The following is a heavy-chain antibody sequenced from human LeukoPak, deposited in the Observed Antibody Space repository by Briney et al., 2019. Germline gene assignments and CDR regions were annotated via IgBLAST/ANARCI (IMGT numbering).Heavy chain of an antibody. J-gene: IGHJ6*03. V-gene: IGHV1-8*01. D-gene: IGHD2-21*01. CDR3: ARGLSVDYYYYMDV. CDR2: MNPNSGNT. CDR1: GYTFTSYD. Sequence: ASVKVSCKASGYTFTSYDINWVRQATGQGLEWMGWMNPNSGNTGYAQKFQGRVTMTRDMSTSTVYMELSSLRSEDTAVYYCARGLSVDYYYYMDVWGKGTTVTVSS.